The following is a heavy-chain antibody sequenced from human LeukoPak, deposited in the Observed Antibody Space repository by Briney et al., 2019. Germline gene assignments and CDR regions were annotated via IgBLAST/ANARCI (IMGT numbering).Heavy chain of an antibody. D-gene: IGHD2-15*01. J-gene: IGHJ1*01. Sequence: GSVKVSCKASGYTFTSYDINWVRQATGQGLEWMGWMNPNSGNTGYAQKFQGRVTMARDTSTSTMYMELSSLRSEDTAVYYCSRDTRAADAEYFQHWGQGTLVIVSS. CDR2: MNPNSGNT. V-gene: IGHV1-8*02. CDR3: SRDTRAADAEYFQH. CDR1: GYTFTSYD.